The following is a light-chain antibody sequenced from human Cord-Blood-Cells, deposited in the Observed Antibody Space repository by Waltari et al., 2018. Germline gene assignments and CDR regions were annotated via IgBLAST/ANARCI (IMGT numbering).Light chain of an antibody. J-gene: IGLJ1*01. Sequence: SALTQPASVSGSPGQSITISCTGTSSDVGGYNYVSWYQQPPGQAPKLMIYDVRRRPAGVSNRFSGSKCCTTASLPISGRQADDEADYYCSSYTSSSTHVFGTGTKVTVL. V-gene: IGLV2-14*03. CDR3: SSYTSSSTHV. CDR2: DVR. CDR1: SSDVGGYNY.